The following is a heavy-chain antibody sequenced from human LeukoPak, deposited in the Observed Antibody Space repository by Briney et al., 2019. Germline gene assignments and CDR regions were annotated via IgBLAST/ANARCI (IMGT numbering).Heavy chain of an antibody. Sequence: SETLSLTCAVSGGSISSSNWWSWVRQPPGKGLEWIGSIYDSGSTYYNPSLKSRVTISVDTSKNQFSLKLNSVTAADTAVYYCARHYGPWGQGTLVTVSS. J-gene: IGHJ5*02. CDR2: IYDSGST. CDR3: ARHYGP. CDR1: GGSISSSNW. V-gene: IGHV4-39*01. D-gene: IGHD3-10*01.